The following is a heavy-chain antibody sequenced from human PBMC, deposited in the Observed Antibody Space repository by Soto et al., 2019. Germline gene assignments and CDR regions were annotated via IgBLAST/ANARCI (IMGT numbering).Heavy chain of an antibody. D-gene: IGHD3-22*01. J-gene: IGHJ2*01. Sequence: QVQLQESGPGLVKPSQTLSLTCTVSGGSISSGGYYWSWIRQHPEKGLEWIGYIYYSGSTYYNPSLKSRVTISVDTSKNQFSLKLSSVTAADTAVYYCARDWEPYDSSGMYFDLWGRGTLVTVSS. CDR1: GGSISSGGYY. CDR2: IYYSGST. CDR3: ARDWEPYDSSGMYFDL. V-gene: IGHV4-31*03.